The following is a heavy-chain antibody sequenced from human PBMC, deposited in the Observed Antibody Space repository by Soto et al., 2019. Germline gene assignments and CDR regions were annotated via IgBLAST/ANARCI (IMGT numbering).Heavy chain of an antibody. D-gene: IGHD5-18*01. CDR3: TTGETGYSYGSFDY. Sequence: TGGSLRLSCAASGFTFSNAWMSWVRQAPGKGLEWVGRIKSKTDGGTTDYAAPVKGRFTISRDDSKNTLYLQMNSLKTEDTAVYYCTTGETGYSYGSFDYWGQGTLVTVSS. CDR2: IKSKTDGGTT. J-gene: IGHJ4*02. V-gene: IGHV3-15*01. CDR1: GFTFSNAW.